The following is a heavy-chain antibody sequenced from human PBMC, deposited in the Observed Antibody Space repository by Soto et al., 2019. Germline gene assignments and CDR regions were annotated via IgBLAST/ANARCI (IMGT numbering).Heavy chain of an antibody. J-gene: IGHJ5*02. CDR1: GDSVSSNTAS. CDR3: AKGHNPGPKPGYAFAP. V-gene: IGHV6-1*01. Sequence: PSQTLSLTCAISGDSVSSNTASWNWIRQSPSRGLEWLGRTYFRSKWYNDYAVSVKSRIIINPDTSNNQFSLQLNSVTPEDTAVYFCAKGHNPGPKPGYAFAPWGQGIMVTVSS. D-gene: IGHD5-12*01. CDR2: TYFRSKWYN.